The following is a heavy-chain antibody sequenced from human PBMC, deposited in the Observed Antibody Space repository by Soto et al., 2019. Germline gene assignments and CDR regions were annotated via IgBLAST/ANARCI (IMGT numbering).Heavy chain of an antibody. V-gene: IGHV4-34*01. Sequence: QVQLQQWGAGLLKPSETLSLTCAVYGGSFSGYYWSWIRQPPGKGLEWIGEINHSGSTNYNPSLKCRVTVSEDTSKDRFALKLSSVTAADTAVDYCARGWGRIFDYWGQGTLVTVP. CDR2: INHSGST. CDR1: GGSFSGYY. D-gene: IGHD7-27*01. J-gene: IGHJ4*02. CDR3: ARGWGRIFDY.